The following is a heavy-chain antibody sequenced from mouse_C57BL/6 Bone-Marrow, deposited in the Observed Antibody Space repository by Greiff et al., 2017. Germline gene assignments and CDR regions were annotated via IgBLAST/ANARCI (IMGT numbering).Heavy chain of an antibody. CDR1: GFSLTSYG. J-gene: IGHJ3*01. D-gene: IGHD2-5*01. CDR3: VSAYYSNYGLAY. Sequence: VQLQQSGPGLVQPSPSLSITCTVSGFSLTSYGVHWVRQSPGKGLEWLGVIWRGGSTDYNAAFMSRLSITKDNSKSQVFFKMNSLQADATAIYYGVSAYYSNYGLAYWGQGTLVTVSA. V-gene: IGHV2-5*01. CDR2: IWRGGST.